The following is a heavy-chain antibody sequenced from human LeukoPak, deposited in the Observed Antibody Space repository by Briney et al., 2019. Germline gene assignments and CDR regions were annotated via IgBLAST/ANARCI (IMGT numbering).Heavy chain of an antibody. CDR2: INPYNGNT. Sequence: ASVKVSCKASGYTFTSYGISWVRQAPGQGLEWMGWINPYNGNTNYAQKLQGSVTMTTDTSTSTAYIELRSLRSDDTAVYYCARDLNVAPSYYYDSSGYVNWFDPWGQGTLVTVSS. CDR3: ARDLNVAPSYYYDSSGYVNWFDP. J-gene: IGHJ5*02. V-gene: IGHV1-18*01. D-gene: IGHD3-22*01. CDR1: GYTFTSYG.